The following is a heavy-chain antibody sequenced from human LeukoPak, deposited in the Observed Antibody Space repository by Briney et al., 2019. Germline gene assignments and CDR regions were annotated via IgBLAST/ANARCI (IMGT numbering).Heavy chain of an antibody. V-gene: IGHV4-34*01. CDR1: GGSFSGYY. CDR2: INHSGST. D-gene: IGHD3-10*01. J-gene: IGHJ4*02. CDR3: ARRRGFGELFHGNY. Sequence: SETLSLTCAVYGGSFSGYYWSWIRQPPGKGLEWIGEINHSGSTNYNPSLKSRVTISVDTSKNQFSLKLSSVTAADTAVYYCARRRGFGELFHGNYWGQGTLVTVSS.